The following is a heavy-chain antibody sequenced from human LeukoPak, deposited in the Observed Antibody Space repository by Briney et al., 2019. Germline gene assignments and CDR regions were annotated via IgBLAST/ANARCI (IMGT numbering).Heavy chain of an antibody. J-gene: IGHJ4*02. Sequence: PSETLSLTCTASGGSISSSSYYWGWIRQPPGKGLEWIGSIYYSGSTYYNPSLKSRVTISVDTSKNQFSLKLSSVTAADTAVYYCARHLNGYFDYWGQGTLVTVSS. CDR1: GGSISSSSYY. CDR2: IYYSGST. V-gene: IGHV4-39*01. CDR3: ARHLNGYFDY.